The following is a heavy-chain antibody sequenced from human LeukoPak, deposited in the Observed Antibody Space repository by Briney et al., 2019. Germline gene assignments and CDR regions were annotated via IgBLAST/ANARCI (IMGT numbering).Heavy chain of an antibody. CDR3: ARQPASGTGSWFDP. V-gene: IGHV4-39*01. CDR1: GGSISSSSYY. J-gene: IGHJ5*02. D-gene: IGHD1-1*01. Sequence: SETLSLTCTVSGGSISSSSYYWGWIRQPPGKGLEWIGSIYYSGGADYNPSRKITVTISVATSKNHFSLKLSSVTAAATDVYYCARQPASGTGSWFDPWGQGTLVTVSS. CDR2: IYYSGGA.